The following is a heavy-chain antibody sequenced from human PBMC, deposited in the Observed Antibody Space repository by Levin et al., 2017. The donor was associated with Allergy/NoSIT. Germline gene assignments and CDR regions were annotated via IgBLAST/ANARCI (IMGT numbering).Heavy chain of an antibody. CDR3: AKDRGSYSSGAYSYYGMDV. CDR2: ISLDGSNK. D-gene: IGHD3-10*01. V-gene: IGHV3-30*18. Sequence: PGGSLRLSCTASGFTFSGYGMHWVRQAPGKGLDWVAVISLDGSNKYYADSVKGRFTISRDNSKNTLFLQMNSLRTEDTAVYSCAKDRGSYSSGAYSYYGMDVWGQGTTVAVSS. CDR1: GFTFSGYG. J-gene: IGHJ6*02.